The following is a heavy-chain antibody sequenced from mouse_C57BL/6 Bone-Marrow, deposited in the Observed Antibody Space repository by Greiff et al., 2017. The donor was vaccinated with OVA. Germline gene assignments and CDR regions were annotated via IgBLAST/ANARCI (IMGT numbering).Heavy chain of an antibody. CDR2: INPSNGGT. D-gene: IGHD1-1*01. J-gene: IGHJ1*03. V-gene: IGHV1-53*01. CDR1: GYTFTSYW. Sequence: QVQLQQPGTELVKPGASVKLSCKASGYTFTSYWMHWVKQRPGQGLEWIGNINPSNGGTNYNEKFKSKATLTVDKSSSTAYMQLSSLTSEGSAVYDCARRYYGSSLLYWYFDVWGTGTTVTVSS. CDR3: ARRYYGSSLLYWYFDV.